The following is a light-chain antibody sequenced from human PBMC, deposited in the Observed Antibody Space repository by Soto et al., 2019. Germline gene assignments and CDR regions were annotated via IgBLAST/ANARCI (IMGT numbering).Light chain of an antibody. CDR3: QHYNSYSEA. Sequence: DIQMTQSPSTLSGSVGDRVTITCRPSQTISSWLAWYQQKPGKAPKLLIYKASTLKSRVPSRFSGSGSGTEFTLTISSLQPDDFGTYYCQHYNSYSEAFGQGTKVDMK. V-gene: IGKV1-5*03. CDR2: KAS. J-gene: IGKJ1*01. CDR1: QTISSW.